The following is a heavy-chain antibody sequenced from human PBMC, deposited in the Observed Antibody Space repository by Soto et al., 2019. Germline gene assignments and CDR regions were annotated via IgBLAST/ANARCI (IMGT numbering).Heavy chain of an antibody. CDR2: IYYSGST. Sequence: QVQLQESGPGLVKPSQTLSLTCTVSGGSISSGGYYWSWIRQHPGKGLEWMGYIYYSGSTYYNPTLKSRVTISVDTSKKQSSLKLSSVTAADTAVYYCARGRYSSSSNWFDPWGQGTLVTVSS. J-gene: IGHJ5*02. CDR3: ARGRYSSSSNWFDP. V-gene: IGHV4-31*03. CDR1: GGSISSGGYY. D-gene: IGHD6-6*01.